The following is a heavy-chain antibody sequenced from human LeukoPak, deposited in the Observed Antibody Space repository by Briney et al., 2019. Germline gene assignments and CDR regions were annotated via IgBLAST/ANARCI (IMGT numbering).Heavy chain of an antibody. J-gene: IGHJ4*02. D-gene: IGHD2-15*01. CDR2: ISSSSSTI. CDR1: GFSFSNYG. Sequence: GGSLRLSCTASGFSFSNYGMNWVRQAPGKGLEWVSYISSSSSTIYYADSVKGRFTISRDNAKNSLYLQMNSLRDEDTAVYYCARGGTMDFDYWGQGTLVTVSS. CDR3: ARGGTMDFDY. V-gene: IGHV3-48*02.